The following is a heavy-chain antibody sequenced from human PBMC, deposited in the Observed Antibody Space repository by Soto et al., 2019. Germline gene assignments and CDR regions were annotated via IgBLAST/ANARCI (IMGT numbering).Heavy chain of an antibody. D-gene: IGHD2-15*01. CDR2: ISPYIGDT. CDR3: ARETAYCSGRNCYTAFDV. CDR1: GYTFTRYG. Sequence: QVHLEQSGAEVREPGASVQVSCNTSGYTFTRYGVTWLRQAPGHGLEWMGWISPYIGDTNYAEKFQGRVTMNTDTSTRTAYMELRRLTSDDTATYYCARETAYCSGRNCYTAFDVWGQGTVVTVSS. J-gene: IGHJ3*01. V-gene: IGHV1-18*01.